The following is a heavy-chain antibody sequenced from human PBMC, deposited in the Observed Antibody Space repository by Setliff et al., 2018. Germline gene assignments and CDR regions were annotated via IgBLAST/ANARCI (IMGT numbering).Heavy chain of an antibody. CDR2: VYYSGYT. J-gene: IGHJ1*01. V-gene: IGHV4-39*07. D-gene: IGHD3-10*01. CDR3: ARVDFTMIQGVLGL. CDR1: GGSVSSTSHC. Sequence: SETLSLTCNVSGGSVSSTSHCWGWIRQPPGKGMEWIGSVYYSGYTYYNPSLQSRVTISVDMSKNQFSLKLTSVTAADTAVYYCARVDFTMIQGVLGLWGQGTLVTSPQ.